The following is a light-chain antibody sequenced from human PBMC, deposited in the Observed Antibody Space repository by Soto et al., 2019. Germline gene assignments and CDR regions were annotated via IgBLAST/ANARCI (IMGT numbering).Light chain of an antibody. CDR3: CSYTRSTTYV. J-gene: IGLJ1*01. CDR1: SSDVDGYNY. Sequence: QSALAPPASVSASPGQSIIISCTGTSSDVDGYNYVSWYQQHPGKAPKLMIFDVNNRPSGISSRFSGSKSGNTASLTISGLQAEDEADYYCCSYTRSTTYVFGTGTKVPVL. V-gene: IGLV2-14*03. CDR2: DVN.